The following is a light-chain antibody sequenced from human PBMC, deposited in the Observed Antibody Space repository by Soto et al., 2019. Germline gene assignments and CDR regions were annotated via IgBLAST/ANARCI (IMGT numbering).Light chain of an antibody. CDR2: DAS. J-gene: IGKJ3*01. CDR1: QHISTS. V-gene: IGKV1-33*01. CDR3: QQYDGLPPT. Sequence: DIQMTQSPSSLSASVGDRVTITCQASQHISTSLNWFQQKPGKAPELLIYDASNLVPGVPSRFSGSGSGTAFTFNISSLQHEDIATYYCQQYDGLPPTFGPGTKVDIK.